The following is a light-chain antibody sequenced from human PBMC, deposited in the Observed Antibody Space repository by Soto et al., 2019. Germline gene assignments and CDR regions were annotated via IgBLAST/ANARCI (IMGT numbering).Light chain of an antibody. CDR3: QSYDSSLSGWV. J-gene: IGLJ3*02. Sequence: QSVLTQPPSVSGVPGQRVTISCTGSSSSIGTDFDVHWYQQLPGAAPKLLIYGDTNRPSGVPDRFSGSKSGTSASLAITGLQAEDEADYYCQSYDSSLSGWVFGGGTKVTVL. V-gene: IGLV1-40*01. CDR1: SSSIGTDFD. CDR2: GDT.